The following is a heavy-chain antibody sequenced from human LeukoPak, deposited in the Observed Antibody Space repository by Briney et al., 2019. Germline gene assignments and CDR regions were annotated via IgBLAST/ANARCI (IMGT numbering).Heavy chain of an antibody. CDR3: AREPPFTYYFDL. CDR2: LYIGGNT. V-gene: IGHV3-66*02. D-gene: IGHD1-14*01. J-gene: IGHJ4*02. CDR1: GLSVSNNY. Sequence: GGSLRLSCVASGLSVSNNYMNWVRQAPGEGLEWVSALYIGGNTYYVDSVRGRFTISRDNSKKSLYLQMNSLRAEDTAVYYCAREPPFTYYFDLWGQGTLVTVSS.